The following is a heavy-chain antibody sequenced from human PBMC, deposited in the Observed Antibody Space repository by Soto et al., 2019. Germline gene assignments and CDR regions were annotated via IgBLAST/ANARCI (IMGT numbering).Heavy chain of an antibody. D-gene: IGHD4-4*01. V-gene: IGHV4-59*01. CDR1: GGSISSYY. CDR3: ARGYSNHFFDY. J-gene: IGHJ4*02. Sequence: SETLSLTCTVSGGSISSYYWSWIRQPPGKGLERIGYIYYSGSTNYNPSLKSRVTISVDTSKNQFSLKLSSVTAADTAVYYCARGYSNHFFDYWGQGTLVTVSS. CDR2: IYYSGST.